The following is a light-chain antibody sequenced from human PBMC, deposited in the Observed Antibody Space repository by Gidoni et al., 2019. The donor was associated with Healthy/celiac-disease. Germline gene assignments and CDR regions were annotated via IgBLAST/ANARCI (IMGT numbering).Light chain of an antibody. CDR3: QQYYSYPRT. CDR2: AAS. Sequence: AFRITQSPSSPSASTGDRVTITCRASQGISSYLAWYQQKPGKAPKLLIYAASTLQSGVPSRFSGSGSGTDFTLTISCLQSEDFATYYCQQYYSYPRTFGQGTKLEIK. V-gene: IGKV1-8*01. CDR1: QGISSY. J-gene: IGKJ2*01.